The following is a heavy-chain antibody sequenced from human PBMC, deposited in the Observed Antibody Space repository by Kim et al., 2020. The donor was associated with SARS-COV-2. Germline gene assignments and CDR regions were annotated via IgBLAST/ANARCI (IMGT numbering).Heavy chain of an antibody. CDR2: INPNSGGT. CDR3: ARDGALSPSREMATDSDYYYGMDV. D-gene: IGHD5-12*01. J-gene: IGHJ6*02. CDR1: GYTFTGYY. V-gene: IGHV1-2*04. Sequence: ASVKVSCKASGYTFTGYYMHWVRQAPGQGLEWMGWINPNSGGTNYAQKFQGWVTMTRDTSISTAYMELSRLRSDDTAVYYCARDGALSPSREMATDSDYYYGMDVWGQGTTVTVSS.